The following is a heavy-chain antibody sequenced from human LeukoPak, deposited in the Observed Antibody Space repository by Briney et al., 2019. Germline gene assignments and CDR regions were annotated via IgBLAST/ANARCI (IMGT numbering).Heavy chain of an antibody. CDR2: ISYDGSNK. CDR3: ARASVWSGYTSYFDP. D-gene: IGHD3-3*01. J-gene: IGHJ5*02. Sequence: GRSLRLSCAASGVTFSSYAMHWVRQAPGKGREWGAVISYDGSNKYYADSVKGRFTISRDNSQNTLYLQMNSLRAEDTAVYYCARASVWSGYTSYFDPWGQGTLVTVSS. CDR1: GVTFSSYA. V-gene: IGHV3-30-3*01.